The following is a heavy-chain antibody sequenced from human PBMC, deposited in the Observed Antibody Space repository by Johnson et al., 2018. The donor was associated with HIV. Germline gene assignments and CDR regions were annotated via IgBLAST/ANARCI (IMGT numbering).Heavy chain of an antibody. CDR2: IYSGGST. Sequence: VQLVESGGGLVQPGGSLRLSCAASGYTFDDYGMSWVRQAPGKGLEWVSVIYSGGSTYYADSVKGRFTISRDDSKNTVYLQMNSLRAEDTAVYYCARDRIAEDSDAFDMWGQGTMVTVSS. J-gene: IGHJ3*02. V-gene: IGHV3-66*01. D-gene: IGHD6-13*01. CDR1: GYTFDDYG. CDR3: ARDRIAEDSDAFDM.